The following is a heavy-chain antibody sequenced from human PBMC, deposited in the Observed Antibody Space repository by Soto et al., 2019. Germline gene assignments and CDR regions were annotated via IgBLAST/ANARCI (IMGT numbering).Heavy chain of an antibody. CDR3: ARPRTVATTKGYDY. CDR1: GGTFSNYP. D-gene: IGHD1-1*01. J-gene: IGHJ4*02. V-gene: IGHV1-69*01. Sequence: QVQLVQSGAEVKQPGSSVRVSCKASGGTFSNYPFTWVRQAPGQGLEWMGGIIPILGTVTYAQKFQGRVTISADESTSTTYMEMSRLTSEDTAIYYCARPRTVATTKGYDYWGQGTLVNVSS. CDR2: IIPILGTV.